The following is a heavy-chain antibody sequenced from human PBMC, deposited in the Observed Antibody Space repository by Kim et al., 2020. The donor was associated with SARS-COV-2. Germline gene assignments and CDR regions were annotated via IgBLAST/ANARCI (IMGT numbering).Heavy chain of an antibody. J-gene: IGHJ5*02. CDR1: GYTFSAYY. V-gene: IGHV1-2*02. CDR2: INPDSGRA. CDR3: ARDHFRIIGTTQGQGWLDL. D-gene: IGHD1-7*01. Sequence: ASVKVSCKASGYTFSAYYIYWVRQAPGQGLESMGWINPDSGRAKFAPRFQGRVTMTRDRSITTFYMELSSLRSDDTAVYFCARDHFRIIGTTQGQGWLDLWGQGPLVTVSS.